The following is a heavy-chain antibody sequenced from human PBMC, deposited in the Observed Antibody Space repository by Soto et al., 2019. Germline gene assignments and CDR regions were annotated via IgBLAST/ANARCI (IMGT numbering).Heavy chain of an antibody. Sequence: QVQLVESGGGVVQWGGSVRLSCTASGFTFNSHTIHWVRQAPGEGLEWVAVISYDGSYKFYADSVKGRFTISRGNSKSTLYLQMNRLTAADTAIYYCARDGLTAFGMISPWDVDVWGQGTTVTVSS. CDR3: ARDGLTAFGMISPWDVDV. CDR2: ISYDGSYK. CDR1: GFTFNSHT. D-gene: IGHD3-3*01. J-gene: IGHJ6*02. V-gene: IGHV3-30-3*01.